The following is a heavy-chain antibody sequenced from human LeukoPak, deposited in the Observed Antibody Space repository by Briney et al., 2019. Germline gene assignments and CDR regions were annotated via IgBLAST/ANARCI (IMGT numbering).Heavy chain of an antibody. V-gene: IGHV5-51*01. Sequence: GESLKISCQASGYTFSDLWIGWVRQMPGQGLEWMGSVYPGDSDTRYSPSFQGQVTISADKSISTAYLQWSSLKASDTAMYYCARSDSSALEAWFGPWGQGTLVTVSS. D-gene: IGHD3-22*01. CDR2: VYPGDSDT. J-gene: IGHJ5*02. CDR1: GYTFSDLW. CDR3: ARSDSSALEAWFGP.